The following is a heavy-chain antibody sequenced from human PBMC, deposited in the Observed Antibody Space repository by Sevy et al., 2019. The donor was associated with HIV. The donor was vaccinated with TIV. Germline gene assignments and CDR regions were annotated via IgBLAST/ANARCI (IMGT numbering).Heavy chain of an antibody. D-gene: IGHD3-10*01. J-gene: IGHJ3*02. CDR3: ARHGGGSGSYYNRNAFDI. CDR1: GGSISSSSYY. Sequence: SETLSLTCTVSGGSISSSSYYWGWIRQPPGKGLKWIGSIYYSGSTYYNPSLKSRVIISVDTSKNQFSLKLSSVTAADTAVYYCARHGGGSGSYYNRNAFDIWGQGTMVTVSS. V-gene: IGHV4-39*01. CDR2: IYYSGST.